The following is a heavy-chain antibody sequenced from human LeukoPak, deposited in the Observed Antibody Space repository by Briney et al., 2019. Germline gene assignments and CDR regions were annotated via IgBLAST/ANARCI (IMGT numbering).Heavy chain of an antibody. CDR2: MNPNSGNT. J-gene: IGHJ4*02. CDR1: GYTFTSYD. V-gene: IGHV1-8*01. Sequence: ASVKVSCKASGYTFTSYDINWVRQATGQGLEWMGWMNPNSGNTGYAQKFQGRVTMTRNTSISTAYMELSSLRSEDTAVYNCARTSDDSSGYYYGYWGQGTLVTVSS. D-gene: IGHD3-22*01. CDR3: ARTSDDSSGYYYGY.